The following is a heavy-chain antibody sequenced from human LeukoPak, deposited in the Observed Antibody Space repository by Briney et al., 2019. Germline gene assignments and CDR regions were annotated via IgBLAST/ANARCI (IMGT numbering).Heavy chain of an antibody. CDR1: EFSFSSYA. Sequence: GGSLRLSCAASEFSFSSYAMNWVRQAPGKGLEWVSAISGGGGSTFYADSVKGRFTISRDNSKNTLYLQMNSLRAEDTAVYYCAKDKLPYSSGWPFDYWGQGTLVTVSS. V-gene: IGHV3-23*01. CDR2: ISGGGGST. D-gene: IGHD6-19*01. J-gene: IGHJ4*02. CDR3: AKDKLPYSSGWPFDY.